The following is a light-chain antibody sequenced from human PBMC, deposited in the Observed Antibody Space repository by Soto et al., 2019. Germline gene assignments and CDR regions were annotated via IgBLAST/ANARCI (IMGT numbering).Light chain of an antibody. Sequence: EVVLTQSPGTLSLSPGERATLSCRASQSVRNTYLAWYQQKPGQAPRLLIYGASKRQSSVPDRFSGGGSGTDFTLTISSLEPEDFAVYYCQQFSGSVTFGGGTRVDIK. CDR3: QQFSGSVT. J-gene: IGKJ4*01. V-gene: IGKV3-20*01. CDR2: GAS. CDR1: QSVRNTY.